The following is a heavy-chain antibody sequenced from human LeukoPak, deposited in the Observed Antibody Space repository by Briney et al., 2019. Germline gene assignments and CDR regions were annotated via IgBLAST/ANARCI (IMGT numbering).Heavy chain of an antibody. CDR3: AKDIYDILTGYLDY. D-gene: IGHD3-9*01. V-gene: IGHV3-30*02. CDR1: GFTFSSYG. Sequence: GGSLRLSCAASGFTFSSYGMHWVRQAPGKGLEWVAFIRYDGRNKYYADSVKGRFTISRDNSKNTLYLQMNSLRAEDTAVYYCAKDIYDILTGYLDYWGQGTLVTVSS. CDR2: IRYDGRNK. J-gene: IGHJ4*02.